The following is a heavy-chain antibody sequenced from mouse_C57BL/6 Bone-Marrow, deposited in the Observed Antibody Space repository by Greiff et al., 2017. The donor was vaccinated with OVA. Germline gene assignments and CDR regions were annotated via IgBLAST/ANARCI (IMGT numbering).Heavy chain of an antibody. J-gene: IGHJ3*01. CDR1: GYSITSGYD. CDR2: ISYSGST. V-gene: IGHV3-1*01. D-gene: IGHD4-1*01. Sequence: ESGPGMVKPSQSLSLTCTVTGYSITSGYDWHWIRHFPGNKLEWMGYISYSGSTNYNPSLKSRISITHDTSKNHFFLKLNSVTTEDTATYYCATGGWDWFAYWGQGTLVTVSA. CDR3: ATGGWDWFAY.